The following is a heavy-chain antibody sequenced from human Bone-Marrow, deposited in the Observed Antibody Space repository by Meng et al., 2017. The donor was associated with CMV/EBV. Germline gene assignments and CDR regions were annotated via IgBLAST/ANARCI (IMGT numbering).Heavy chain of an antibody. Sequence: EVQLVESGGGLVKPGGSLRLSCADSGFTFSSYWMHWVRQVPGEGLMWVSRINTDGSFTSYADSVKGRFTISRDNAKNTLYLQMNSLRVDDSAVYYCGRDLTGERDLWGQGTLVTVSS. CDR3: GRDLTGERDL. D-gene: IGHD7-27*01. V-gene: IGHV3-74*03. CDR2: INTDGSFT. J-gene: IGHJ4*02. CDR1: GFTFSSYW.